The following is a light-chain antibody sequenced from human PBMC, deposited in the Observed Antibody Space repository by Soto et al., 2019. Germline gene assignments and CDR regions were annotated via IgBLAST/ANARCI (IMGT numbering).Light chain of an antibody. CDR1: TSNIGSNA. J-gene: IGLJ2*01. CDR3: AAWDDSLNGPV. V-gene: IGLV1-44*01. CDR2: GNY. Sequence: QSVLTQPPSASGTPGQRVTISCSGSTSNIGSNAVNWYQHLPGTAPRLILFGNYQRPSGVPDRFSGSKSGTSASLAISGLQSEDEADYYCAAWDDSLNGPVFGGGTKVTVL.